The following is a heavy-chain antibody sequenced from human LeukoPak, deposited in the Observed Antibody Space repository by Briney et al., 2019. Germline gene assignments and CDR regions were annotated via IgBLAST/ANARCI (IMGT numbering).Heavy chain of an antibody. CDR2: ISGGGHST. D-gene: IGHD5-18*01. CDR3: AKEGYSYGYDI. CDR1: GFTFSSYE. J-gene: IGHJ3*02. Sequence: GGSLRLSCAASGFTFSSYEMNWVRQAPGKGLEWVSLISGGGHSTYYADSVKGRFTISRDNSKNSLYLQINSLRTEDTALYYCAKEGYSYGYDIWGQGTMVTVSS. V-gene: IGHV3-43*02.